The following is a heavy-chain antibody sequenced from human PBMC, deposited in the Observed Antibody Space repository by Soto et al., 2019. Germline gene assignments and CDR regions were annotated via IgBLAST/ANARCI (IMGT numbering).Heavy chain of an antibody. V-gene: IGHV1-2*04. D-gene: IGHD5-12*01. CDR3: ARESGGATAPLDYHYFYMDV. J-gene: IGHJ6*03. Sequence: VQLVQSGAEVKKPGASVKVSCKSSGDSFNDYYLHWVRQAPGQGLEWMGWINPNSGVTKYAQKFQGWVPMTRDTSIRTVYMELSRLRSDDTAVYYCARESGGATAPLDYHYFYMDVWGKGTTVTVSS. CDR2: INPNSGVT. CDR1: GDSFNDYY.